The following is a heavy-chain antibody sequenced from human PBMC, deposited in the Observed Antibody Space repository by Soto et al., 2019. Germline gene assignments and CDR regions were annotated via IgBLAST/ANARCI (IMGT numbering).Heavy chain of an antibody. CDR2: IHHSGTT. J-gene: IGHJ4*02. CDR3: ARGLYGGNFHY. V-gene: IGHV4-38-2*01. CDR1: DSSINSNYY. D-gene: IGHD4-17*01. Sequence: SETLSLTCGVSDSSINSNYYWLWIRQPPGKGLEWIGAIHHSGTTYYTPSLKSRVTISMDTSKNHFSLRLTSVTAADTAKYYCARGLYGGNFHYPAQGTPVTGS.